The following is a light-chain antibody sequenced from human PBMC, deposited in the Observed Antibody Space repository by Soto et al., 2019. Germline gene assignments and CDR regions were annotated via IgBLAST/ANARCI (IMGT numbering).Light chain of an antibody. J-gene: IGKJ5*01. CDR3: QQYGSSPIT. CDR1: QSVSSNY. Sequence: EIVLTQSPGTLSLSPGERATLSCRASQSVSSNYLAWYQLKSGQAPRLLIYGASSRATGIPDRFSGSGSGTDFTLTISRLEPEDFAAYYCQQYGSSPITFGQGTRLEIK. V-gene: IGKV3-20*01. CDR2: GAS.